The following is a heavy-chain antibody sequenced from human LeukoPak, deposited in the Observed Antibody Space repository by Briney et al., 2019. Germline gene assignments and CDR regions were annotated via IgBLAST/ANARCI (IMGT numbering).Heavy chain of an antibody. CDR1: GGTFSSYA. V-gene: IGHV1-69*05. Sequence: GASVKVSCKASGGTFSSYAISWVRQAPGQGLEWMGGIIPIFGTANYAQKFQGRVTITTDESTSTAYMELRSLRSDDTAVYYCARDLPDYDILTGYPLDYWGQGTLVTVSS. CDR3: ARDLPDYDILTGYPLDY. J-gene: IGHJ4*02. CDR2: IIPIFGTA. D-gene: IGHD3-9*01.